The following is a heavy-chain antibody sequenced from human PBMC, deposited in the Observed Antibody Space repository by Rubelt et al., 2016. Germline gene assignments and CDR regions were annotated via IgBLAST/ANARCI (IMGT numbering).Heavy chain of an antibody. CDR3: GRHEQVERRILAGAFDI. J-gene: IGHJ3*02. CDR1: GDSISSTRHY. CDR2: ISYLGNT. V-gene: IGHV4-39*01. Sequence: QVQLQESGPGLVKSSETLPLTCTVSGDSISSTRHYWGWIRQPPGKGLEWIGSISYLGNTYFSPSLRSRVTIAVDKSKNQFSLSLKSVTAADTAVYYCGRHEQVERRILAGAFDIWGQGTMVAVSS. D-gene: IGHD1-1*01.